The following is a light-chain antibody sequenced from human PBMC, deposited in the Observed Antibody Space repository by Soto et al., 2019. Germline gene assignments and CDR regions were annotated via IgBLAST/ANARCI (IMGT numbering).Light chain of an antibody. CDR2: DAS. J-gene: IGKJ3*01. V-gene: IGKV3-11*01. CDR3: QQCHNWPFT. CDR1: QSVSSH. Sequence: IVLTQSPATLSLSPGERATLSCRASQSVSSHLAWYQQKSGQTPRLLIYDASNRATGIPARFSGSGSGTDFTLTISSLEPEDFAVYYCQQCHNWPFTFGPGTKVDIK.